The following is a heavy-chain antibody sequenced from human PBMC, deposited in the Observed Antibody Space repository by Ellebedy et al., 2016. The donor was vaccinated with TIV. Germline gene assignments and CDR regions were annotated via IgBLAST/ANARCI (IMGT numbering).Heavy chain of an antibody. V-gene: IGHV3-74*01. J-gene: IGHJ4*02. CDR1: GFTFSSYW. CDR3: AKDSPYYYGSGSYQN. CDR2: INSDGSST. D-gene: IGHD3-10*01. Sequence: GESLKISCAASGFTFSSYWMHWVRQAPGKGLVWVSRINSDGSSTSYADSVKGRFTISRDNAKNTLYLQMNSLRAEDTAVYYCAKDSPYYYGSGSYQNWGQGTLVTVSS.